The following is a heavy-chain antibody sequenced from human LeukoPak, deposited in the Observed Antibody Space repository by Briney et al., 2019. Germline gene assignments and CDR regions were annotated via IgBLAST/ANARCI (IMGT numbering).Heavy chain of an antibody. Sequence: ASVRVSCKASGHTFTGYYMHWVRQAPGQGLEWMGWINANSGGTNYAQKFQGRVTMTRDTSISTAYMELSRLRSDDTAVYYCAKDRYGDYEAPFHYYMDAWGRGTTVTVSS. CDR3: AKDRYGDYEAPFHYYMDA. V-gene: IGHV1-2*02. J-gene: IGHJ6*03. D-gene: IGHD5-12*01. CDR2: INANSGGT. CDR1: GHTFTGYY.